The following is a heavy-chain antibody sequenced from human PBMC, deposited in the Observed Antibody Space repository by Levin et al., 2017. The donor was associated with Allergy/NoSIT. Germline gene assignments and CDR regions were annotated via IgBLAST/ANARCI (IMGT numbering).Heavy chain of an antibody. Sequence: GGSLRLSCAASGFTFSSYAMSWVRQAPGKGLEWVSAISGSGGSTYYADSVKGRFTISRDNSKNTLYLQMNSLRAEDTAVYYCAKAEWEPPSSHWYFDLWGRGTLVTVSS. J-gene: IGHJ2*01. D-gene: IGHD1-26*01. V-gene: IGHV3-23*01. CDR2: ISGSGGST. CDR1: GFTFSSYA. CDR3: AKAEWEPPSSHWYFDL.